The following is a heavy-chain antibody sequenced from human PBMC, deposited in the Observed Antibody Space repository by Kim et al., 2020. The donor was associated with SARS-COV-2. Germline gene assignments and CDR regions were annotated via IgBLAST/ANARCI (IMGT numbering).Heavy chain of an antibody. CDR3: ARDPGVVPAAIALTAAPSGAFDI. D-gene: IGHD2-2*01. J-gene: IGHJ3*02. V-gene: IGHV4-34*01. Sequence: SETLSLTCAVYGGSFSGYYWSWIRQPPGKGLEWIGEINHSGSTNYNPSLKSRVTISVDTSKNQFSLKLSSVTAADTAVYYCARDPGVVPAAIALTAAPSGAFDIWGQGTMVTVSS. CDR1: GGSFSGYY. CDR2: INHSGST.